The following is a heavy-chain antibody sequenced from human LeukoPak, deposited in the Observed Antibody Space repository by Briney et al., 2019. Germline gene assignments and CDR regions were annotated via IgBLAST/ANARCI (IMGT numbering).Heavy chain of an antibody. V-gene: IGHV1-24*01. CDR2: FDPEDGET. Sequence: ASVKVSCKVSGYTLTELSMHWVRQAPGKGLEWMGGFDPEDGETIYAQKFQGRVTMTRDTSTSTVYMELSSLRSEDTAVYYCARGPTTYCSGGSCYLSYWGQGTLVTVSS. CDR1: GYTLTELS. D-gene: IGHD2-15*01. J-gene: IGHJ4*02. CDR3: ARGPTTYCSGGSCYLSY.